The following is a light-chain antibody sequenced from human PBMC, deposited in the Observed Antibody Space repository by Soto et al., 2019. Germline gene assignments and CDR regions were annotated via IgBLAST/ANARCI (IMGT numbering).Light chain of an antibody. CDR2: DVD. J-gene: IGLJ1*01. V-gene: IGLV2-14*01. CDR1: SSDVGGYNY. Sequence: QSVLTQPASVSGSPGQSIIISCTGTSSDVGGYNYVSWYQQHPGKAPKLIIYDVDNRPSGISSRFSGSKSGNTASLTISGLQAEDEADYYCSSFSYSSTPNYVFGTGTKVTVL. CDR3: SSFSYSSTPNYV.